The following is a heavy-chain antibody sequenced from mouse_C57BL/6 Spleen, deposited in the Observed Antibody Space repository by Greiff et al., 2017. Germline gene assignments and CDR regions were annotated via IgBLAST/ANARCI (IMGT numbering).Heavy chain of an antibody. CDR1: GYTFTSYW. J-gene: IGHJ1*03. CDR2: IDPSDSYT. Sequence: QVQLQQPGAELVKPGASVKLSCKASGYTFTSYWMQWVKQRPGQGLEWIGEIDPSDSYTNYNQKFKGKATLTVDTSSSTAYFQLSSLTSEDAAVYYCFTRAHYGYSYWYFDVWGTGTTVTVSS. D-gene: IGHD2-2*01. CDR3: FTRAHYGYSYWYFDV. V-gene: IGHV1-50*01.